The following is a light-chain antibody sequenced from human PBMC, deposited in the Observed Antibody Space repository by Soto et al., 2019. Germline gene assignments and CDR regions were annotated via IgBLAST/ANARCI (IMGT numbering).Light chain of an antibody. J-gene: IGKJ2*02. CDR2: LGS. V-gene: IGKV2-28*01. CDR1: QSLLHSNGYNY. CDR3: MQALQTPRT. Sequence: DILMTQSPLSLPVTPGEPASISCRSSQSLLHSNGYNYLDWYLQKPGQSPQLLIYLGSNRASGVPDRFSGSGSDTDFTLKISRVEAEDVGVYYCMQALQTPRTFGQGTKLEIK.